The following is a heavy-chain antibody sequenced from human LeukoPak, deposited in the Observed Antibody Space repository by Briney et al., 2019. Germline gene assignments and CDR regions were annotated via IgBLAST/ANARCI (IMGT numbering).Heavy chain of an antibody. CDR2: INPNSGGT. J-gene: IGHJ4*02. D-gene: IGHD6-19*01. V-gene: IGHV1-2*04. CDR3: ARAVSGYSSGWLPDY. Sequence: ASVKVSCKASGYTFTGYYMHWVRQAPGQGLERMGWINPNSGGTNYAQKFQGWVTMTRDTSISTAYMELSRLRSDDTAVYYCARAVSGYSSGWLPDYWGQGTLVTVSS. CDR1: GYTFTGYY.